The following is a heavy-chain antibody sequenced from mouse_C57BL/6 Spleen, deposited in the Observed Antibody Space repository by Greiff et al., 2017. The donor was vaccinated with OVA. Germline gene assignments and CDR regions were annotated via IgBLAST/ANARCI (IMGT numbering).Heavy chain of an antibody. D-gene: IGHD6-1*01. CDR3: ARTSGAPFAY. V-gene: IGHV1-69*01. Sequence: QVQLQQSGAELVMPGASVKLSCKASGYTFTSYWMHWVKQRPGQGLEWIGEIDPSDSYTNYNQKFKGKSTLTVDKSSSTAYMQLSSLTSEDSAVYYCARTSGAPFAYWGQGTLVTVSA. CDR2: IDPSDSYT. CDR1: GYTFTSYW. J-gene: IGHJ3*01.